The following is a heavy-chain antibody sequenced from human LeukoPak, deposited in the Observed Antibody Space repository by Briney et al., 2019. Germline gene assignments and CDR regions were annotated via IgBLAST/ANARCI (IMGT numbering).Heavy chain of an antibody. V-gene: IGHV1-2*02. CDR2: INPNSGGT. Sequence: GASVKVSCKASGYTFTGYYMHWVRQAPGQGLEWMGWINPNSGGTNYAQKLQGRVTMTTDTSTSTAYMELRSLRSDDTAVYYCARVVHYYDSSGYFLDAFDIWGQGTMVTVSS. D-gene: IGHD3-22*01. J-gene: IGHJ3*02. CDR1: GYTFTGYY. CDR3: ARVVHYYDSSGYFLDAFDI.